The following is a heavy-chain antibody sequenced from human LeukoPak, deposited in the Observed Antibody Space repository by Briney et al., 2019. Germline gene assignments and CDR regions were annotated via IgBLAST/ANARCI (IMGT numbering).Heavy chain of an antibody. D-gene: IGHD4-17*01. CDR1: GFTFTSYW. V-gene: IGHV3-23*01. Sequence: AGGSLRLSCAASGFTFTSYWMHWVRQAPGKGLEWVSSISGSGDRTMYADSVKGRFTISRDNFKNTLYLQMNSLRAEDTALYHCAKDPNGDYIGAFDMWGQGTMVTVSS. CDR3: AKDPNGDYIGAFDM. J-gene: IGHJ3*02. CDR2: ISGSGDRT.